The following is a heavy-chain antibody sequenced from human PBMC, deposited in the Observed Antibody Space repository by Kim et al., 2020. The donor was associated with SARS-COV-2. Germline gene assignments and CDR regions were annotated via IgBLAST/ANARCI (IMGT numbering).Heavy chain of an antibody. CDR2: ISSSSSSI. Sequence: GGSLRLSCAASGFTFSSYSMNWVRQAPGKGLEWVSSISSSSSSIYYADSVKGRFTISRDNAKNSLYLQMNSLRAEDTAVYYCARDGQFLEWLSTWYYYYYMDGRGKGATVSVSS. CDR3: ARDGQFLEWLSTWYYYYYMDG. D-gene: IGHD3-3*01. J-gene: IGHJ6*03. V-gene: IGHV3-21*01. CDR1: GFTFSSYS.